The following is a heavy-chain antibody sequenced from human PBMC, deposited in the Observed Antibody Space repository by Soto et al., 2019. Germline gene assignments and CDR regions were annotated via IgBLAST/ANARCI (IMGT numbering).Heavy chain of an antibody. CDR2: IYYSGST. Sequence: SETLSLTCTVSGGSISSYYWSWIRQPPGKGLEWIGYIYYSGSTNYNPSLKSRVTISVDTSKNQFSLKLSSVTAADTAVYYCARLYGSGSYSNWFDPWGQGTLVTVSS. CDR1: GGSISSYY. V-gene: IGHV4-59*01. CDR3: ARLYGSGSYSNWFDP. J-gene: IGHJ5*02. D-gene: IGHD3-10*01.